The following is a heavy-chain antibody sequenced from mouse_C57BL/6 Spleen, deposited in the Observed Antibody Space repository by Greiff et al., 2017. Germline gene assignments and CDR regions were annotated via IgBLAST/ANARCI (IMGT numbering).Heavy chain of an antibody. Sequence: QVQLKQSGAELVRPGASVKLSCKASGYTFTDYYINWVKQRPGQGLEWIARIYPGSGNTYYNEKFKGKATLTAEKSSSTAYMQLSSLTSEDSAVYFCARDDVYPYYFDYWGQGTTLTVSS. CDR1: GYTFTDYY. D-gene: IGHD2-3*01. J-gene: IGHJ2*01. CDR2: IYPGSGNT. V-gene: IGHV1-76*01. CDR3: ARDDVYPYYFDY.